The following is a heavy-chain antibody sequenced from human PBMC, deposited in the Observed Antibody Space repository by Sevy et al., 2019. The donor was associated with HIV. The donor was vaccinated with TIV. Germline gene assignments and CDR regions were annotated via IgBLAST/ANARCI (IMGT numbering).Heavy chain of an antibody. CDR1: GFTFSNYA. V-gene: IGHV3-23*01. Sequence: GGSLRLSCAASGFTFSNYAMNWVRQAPGKGLEWVSGISGSGGSGDKTNYADYVKCRFTISRDDSKNSLYLQLNSTGAEDTAIYYCARKYDGSGYFDYWGQGTLVTVSS. J-gene: IGHJ4*02. D-gene: IGHD3-22*01. CDR3: ARKYDGSGYFDY. CDR2: ISGSGGSGDKT.